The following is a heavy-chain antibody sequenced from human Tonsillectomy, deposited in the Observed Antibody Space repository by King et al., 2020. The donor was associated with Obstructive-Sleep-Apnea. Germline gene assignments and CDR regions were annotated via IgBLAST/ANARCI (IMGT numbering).Heavy chain of an antibody. CDR1: GGSFSGYY. J-gene: IGHJ5*02. V-gene: IGHV4-34*01. D-gene: IGHD3-22*01. CDR2: INHSGST. CDR3: ARKERIVVVNRPLTDWFDP. Sequence: VQLQQWGAGLLKPSETLSLTCAVYGGSFSGYYWSWIRQPPGKGLEWIGEINHSGSTNYNPSLKSRVTISVDTSKNQFSLKLSSVTAADTAVYYCARKERIVVVNRPLTDWFDPWGQGTLVTVSS.